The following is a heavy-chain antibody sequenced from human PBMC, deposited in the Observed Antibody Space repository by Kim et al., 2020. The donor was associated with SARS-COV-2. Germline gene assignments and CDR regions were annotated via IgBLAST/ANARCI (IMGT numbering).Heavy chain of an antibody. CDR2: INWNGGST. J-gene: IGHJ4*02. Sequence: GSLRLSCAASGFTFDDYGMSWVRQAPGKGLEWVSGINWNGGSTGYADSVKGRFTISRDNAKNSLYLQMNSLRAEDTALYYCARDLKYDSSGYPANWGQGTLVTVSS. V-gene: IGHV3-20*04. D-gene: IGHD3-22*01. CDR1: GFTFDDYG. CDR3: ARDLKYDSSGYPAN.